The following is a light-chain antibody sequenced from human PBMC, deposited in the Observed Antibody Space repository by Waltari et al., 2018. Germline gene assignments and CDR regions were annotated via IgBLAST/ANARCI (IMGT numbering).Light chain of an antibody. CDR3: QQYNNWPPGT. V-gene: IGKV3-15*01. CDR1: QTTGHS. Sequence: ETVVTQSPATLSVSPGERATLSCGTSQTTGHSLAWYQQKPGQAPRLVNYGASIRATGTPAMFSGSGSETEFALTVSGLQSEDFAVYYCQQYNNWPPGTFGQGTKVEI. CDR2: GAS. J-gene: IGKJ1*01.